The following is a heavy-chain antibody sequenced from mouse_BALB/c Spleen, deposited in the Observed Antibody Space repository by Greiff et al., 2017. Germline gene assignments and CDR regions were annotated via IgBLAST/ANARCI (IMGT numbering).Heavy chain of an antibody. D-gene: IGHD2-1*01. J-gene: IGHJ2*01. CDR1: GFTFSSYA. CDR3: ARGRGNEGYYFDY. Sequence: EVKLEESGGGLVKPGGSLKLSCAASGFTFSSYAMSWVRQTPEKRLEWVASISSGGSTYYPDSVKGRFTISRDNARNILYLQMSSLRSEDTAMYYCARGRGNEGYYFDYWGQGTTLTVSS. CDR2: ISSGGST. V-gene: IGHV5-6-5*01.